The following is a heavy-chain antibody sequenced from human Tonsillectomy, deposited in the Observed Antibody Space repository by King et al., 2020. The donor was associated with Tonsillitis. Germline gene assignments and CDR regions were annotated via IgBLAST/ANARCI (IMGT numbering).Heavy chain of an antibody. J-gene: IGHJ6*02. CDR1: GFTVSNNY. CDR3: TRGPQLWFEVEDV. CDR2: IQIGGTT. D-gene: IGHD2-21*01. Sequence: VQLVESGGGLVQPGGSLRLSCAVSGFTVSNNYMSWVRQAPGKGLEWVSLIQIGGTTFYAESVKGRFTISRHNSDNTLYLLMNSLRTEDTAIYYCTRGPQLWFEVEDVWGQGTTVTVSS. V-gene: IGHV3-53*04.